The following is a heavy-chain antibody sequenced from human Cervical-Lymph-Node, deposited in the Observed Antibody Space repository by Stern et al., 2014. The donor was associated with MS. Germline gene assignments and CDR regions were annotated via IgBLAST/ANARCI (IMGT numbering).Heavy chain of an antibody. CDR1: GSTFRTDY. J-gene: IGHJ4*02. CDR3: FGSGSNADY. Sequence: QVQLLQPGAEVKEPGASVTVSCKASGSTFRTDYFHWVRQAPGQGFEWMGIINPSGGTTNYAQKFQGRVAMTRETSTSTLYMDLSSLRSEDTAVYYCFGSGSNADYWGQGTLITVSS. D-gene: IGHD3-10*01. V-gene: IGHV1-46*01. CDR2: INPSGGTT.